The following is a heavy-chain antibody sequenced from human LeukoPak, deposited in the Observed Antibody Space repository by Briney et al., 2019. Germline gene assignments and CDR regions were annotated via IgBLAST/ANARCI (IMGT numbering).Heavy chain of an antibody. J-gene: IGHJ6*02. CDR3: ARDHSYYFGSQTSTLDV. V-gene: IGHV4-31*03. Sequence: PSETLSLTYTISGASIGTGGFYWTWIRQPPGEGLEWIGYIYYTGSVDYNASLKSRLTISLDTSKNQFSLKLNSVTAADTAVYYCARDHSYYFGSQTSTLDVWGQGTAVTVSS. CDR1: GASIGTGGFY. D-gene: IGHD3-10*01. CDR2: IYYTGSV.